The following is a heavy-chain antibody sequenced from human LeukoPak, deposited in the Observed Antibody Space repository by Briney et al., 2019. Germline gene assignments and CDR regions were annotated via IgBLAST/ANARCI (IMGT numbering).Heavy chain of an antibody. J-gene: IGHJ6*03. Sequence: AGGSLRLSCTASGFTFGDYAMSWVRQAPGKGLEWVGFIRSKAYGGTTEYAASVKGRFTISRDDSKSIAYLQMNSLKTEDTAVYYCTRAGAPAIVVVPAAIAEHYYYYMDVWGKGTTVTVSS. CDR3: TRAGAPAIVVVPAAIAEHYYYYMDV. D-gene: IGHD2-2*02. CDR2: IRSKAYGGTT. CDR1: GFTFGDYA. V-gene: IGHV3-49*04.